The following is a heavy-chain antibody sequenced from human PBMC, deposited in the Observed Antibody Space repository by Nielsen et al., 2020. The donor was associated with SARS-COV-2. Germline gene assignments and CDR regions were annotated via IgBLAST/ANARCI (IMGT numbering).Heavy chain of an antibody. J-gene: IGHJ3*02. V-gene: IGHV4-34*01. CDR3: ARLYSYGLHDAFDI. CDR2: INHSGST. Sequence: SETLSLTCAVYGGSFSGYYWSWIRQPPGKGLEWIGEINHSGSTNYNPSLKSRVTISVDTSKNQFSLKLSSVTAADTAVYYCARLYSYGLHDAFDIWGQGTMVTVSS. CDR1: GGSFSGYY. D-gene: IGHD5-18*01.